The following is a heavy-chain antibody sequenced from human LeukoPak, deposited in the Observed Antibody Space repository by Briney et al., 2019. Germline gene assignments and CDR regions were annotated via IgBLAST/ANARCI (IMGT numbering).Heavy chain of an antibody. D-gene: IGHD3-22*01. V-gene: IGHV3-30*03. CDR1: GFTFSSYG. Sequence: PGRSLRLSCAASGFTFSSYGMHWVRQAPGKGLEWVAVISYDGSNKYYADSVKGRFTISRDNSKNTLYLQMNSLRAEDTAVYYCARDYDSSGYWQELFDYWGQGTLVTVSS. J-gene: IGHJ4*02. CDR2: ISYDGSNK. CDR3: ARDYDSSGYWQELFDY.